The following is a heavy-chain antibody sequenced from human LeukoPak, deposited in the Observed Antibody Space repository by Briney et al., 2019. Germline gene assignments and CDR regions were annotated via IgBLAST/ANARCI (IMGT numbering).Heavy chain of an antibody. CDR1: GFTFSSYW. CDR3: ARDYYDSSGVFDY. Sequence: GGSLRLSCAASGFTFSSYWMSWVRQAPGKGLEWVSSISSSSSYIYYADSVKGRFTISRDNAKNSLYLQMNSLRAEDTAVYYCARDYYDSSGVFDYWGQGTLVTVSS. CDR2: ISSSSSYI. J-gene: IGHJ4*02. D-gene: IGHD3-22*01. V-gene: IGHV3-21*01.